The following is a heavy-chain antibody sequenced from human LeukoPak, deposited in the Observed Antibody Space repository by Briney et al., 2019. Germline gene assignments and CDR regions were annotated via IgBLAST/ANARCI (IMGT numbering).Heavy chain of an antibody. D-gene: IGHD3-16*01. CDR1: GFTFSNYA. V-gene: IGHV3-30-3*01. Sequence: PGGSLRLSCAASGFTFSNYAMHWGRPGPGEGLGGVAGVSYAGSNKYYTDSVQGRFTVSRDDSKHTLYLQLNSLRAEHTAMYHCARDWAYYFDYWRQATLVSVS. CDR2: VSYAGSNK. CDR3: ARDWAYYFDY. J-gene: IGHJ4*02.